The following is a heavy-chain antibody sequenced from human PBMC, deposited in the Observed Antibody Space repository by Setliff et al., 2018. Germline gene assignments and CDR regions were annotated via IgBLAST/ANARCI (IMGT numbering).Heavy chain of an antibody. J-gene: IGHJ4*02. D-gene: IGHD6-6*01. CDR3: ARWTARAVDY. V-gene: IGHV3-7*03. Sequence: SLKISCAASGFTFSNHWMTWVRQAPGKGLEWVANIKQDGSDKYYVDSVKGRFTVSRDNAKNSLYLQMSSLRAEDTAVYYCARWTARAVDYWGQGTLVTVSS. CDR1: GFTFSNHW. CDR2: IKQDGSDK.